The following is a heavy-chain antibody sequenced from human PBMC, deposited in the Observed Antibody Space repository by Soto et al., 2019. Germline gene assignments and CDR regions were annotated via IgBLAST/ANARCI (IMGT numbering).Heavy chain of an antibody. CDR3: ARHGDRYGADAFYI. CDR1: GDSISGYY. D-gene: IGHD4-17*01. Sequence: QVQLQESGPGLVKSSETLSLTCTVSGDSISGYYWSWIRQPPGKGLEWIGQIYYIGSTNYNPSLKSRVTISVDTSNNQFSLKMTSVTAADTALYYCARHGDRYGADAFYIWAQGTMVSVSS. J-gene: IGHJ3*02. V-gene: IGHV4-59*08. CDR2: IYYIGST.